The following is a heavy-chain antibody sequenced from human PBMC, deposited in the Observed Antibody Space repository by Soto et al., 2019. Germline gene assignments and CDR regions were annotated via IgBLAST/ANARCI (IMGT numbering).Heavy chain of an antibody. CDR3: ASREYYDFWSGYYREAYYYGMDV. Sequence: SETLSLTCAVYGGSFSGYYWSWIRQPPGKGLEWLGEINHSGSTNYNPSLKSRVTISVDTSKNQFSLKLSSVTAADTAVYYCASREYYDFWSGYYREAYYYGMDVWGQGTTVTVSS. D-gene: IGHD3-3*01. CDR1: GGSFSGYY. CDR2: INHSGST. J-gene: IGHJ6*02. V-gene: IGHV4-34*01.